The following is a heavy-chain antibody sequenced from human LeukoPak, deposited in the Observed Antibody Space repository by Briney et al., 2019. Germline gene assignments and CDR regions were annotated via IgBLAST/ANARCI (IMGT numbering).Heavy chain of an antibody. Sequence: GGPLRLSCAASGFTFSSYGMHWVRQAPGKGLEWVAVISYDGSNKYYADSVKGRFTISRDNSKNTLYLQMNSLRAEDTAVYYCAKGIYGSGSYLGMDVWGQGTTVTVSS. D-gene: IGHD3-10*01. CDR1: GFTFSSYG. CDR2: ISYDGSNK. CDR3: AKGIYGSGSYLGMDV. J-gene: IGHJ6*02. V-gene: IGHV3-30*18.